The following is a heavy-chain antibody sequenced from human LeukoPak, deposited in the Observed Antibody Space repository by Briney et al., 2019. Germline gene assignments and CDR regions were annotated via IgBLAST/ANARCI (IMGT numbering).Heavy chain of an antibody. CDR3: ARARCGSGTWDCAFDI. CDR2: MNPNSGNT. D-gene: IGHD2-15*01. J-gene: IGHJ3*02. V-gene: IGHV1-8*01. CDR1: GYTFTSYD. Sequence: ASVKVSCKASGYTFTSYDINWVRQATGQGLEWMGWMNPNSGNTGYAQKFQGRVTMTRNTSISTACMELSSLRSEDTAVYYCARARCGSGTWDCAFDIWGQGTMVTVSS.